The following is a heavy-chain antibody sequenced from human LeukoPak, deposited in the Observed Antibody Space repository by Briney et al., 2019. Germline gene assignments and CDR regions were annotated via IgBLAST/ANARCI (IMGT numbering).Heavy chain of an antibody. V-gene: IGHV4-30-4*08. CDR2: IYYSGST. CDR1: GGSISSGDYY. CDR3: ARGRPDDFWSGYSNYYMDV. D-gene: IGHD3-3*01. Sequence: SQTLSLTCTVSGGSISSGDYYWSWIRQPPGKGLEWIGYIYYSGSTYYNPSLKSRVTISVDTSKNQCSLKLSSVTAAVTAVYYCARGRPDDFWSGYSNYYMDVWGKGTTVTVSS. J-gene: IGHJ6*03.